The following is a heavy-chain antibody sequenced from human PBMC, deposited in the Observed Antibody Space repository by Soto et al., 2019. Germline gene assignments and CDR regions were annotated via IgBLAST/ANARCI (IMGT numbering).Heavy chain of an antibody. CDR1: GFTFSSYA. Sequence: GGSLRLSCAASGFTFSSYAMSWVRQAPGKGLEWVSAISGSGGSTYYADSVKGRFTTSRDNSKNTLYLQMNSLRAEDTAVYYCAKDTGKVVNYFDYWGQGTLVTVSS. CDR2: ISGSGGST. V-gene: IGHV3-23*01. J-gene: IGHJ4*02. CDR3: AKDTGKVVNYFDY. D-gene: IGHD1-1*01.